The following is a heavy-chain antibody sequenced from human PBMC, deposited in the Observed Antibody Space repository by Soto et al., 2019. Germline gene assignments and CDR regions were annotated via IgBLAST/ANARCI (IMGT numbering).Heavy chain of an antibody. J-gene: IGHJ3*02. CDR3: AKGGGYYDILTGYYAGDDFDI. CDR2: ISGSGGST. CDR1: GFTFSSYA. Sequence: GGSLRLSCAASGFTFSSYAMSWVRQAPGKGLEWVSAISGSGGSTYYADSVKGRFTISRDNSKNTLYLQMNSLRAEDTAVYYCAKGGGYYDILTGYYAGDDFDIWGQGTMVTVSS. V-gene: IGHV3-23*01. D-gene: IGHD3-9*01.